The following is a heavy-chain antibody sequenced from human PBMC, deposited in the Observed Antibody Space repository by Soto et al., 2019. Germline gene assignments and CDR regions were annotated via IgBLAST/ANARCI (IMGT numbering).Heavy chain of an antibody. Sequence: EVQLLESGGGLVQPGGSLRLSCAASGFTFSSYAMSWVRQAPGKVLEWVSAISGSGGTTYYADSVKGRFTFSRDNSKNTLYRQMNSLRSEDTAVYYCAKTANGWFSAFDIWGQGTMVTVSS. J-gene: IGHJ3*02. CDR3: AKTANGWFSAFDI. CDR1: GFTFSSYA. D-gene: IGHD6-19*01. V-gene: IGHV3-23*01. CDR2: ISGSGGTT.